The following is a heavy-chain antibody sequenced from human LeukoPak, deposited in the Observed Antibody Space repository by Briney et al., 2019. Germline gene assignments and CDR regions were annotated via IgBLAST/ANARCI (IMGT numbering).Heavy chain of an antibody. CDR3: ATAGIAAAGTLDY. CDR1: GYTLTELS. D-gene: IGHD6-13*01. J-gene: IGHJ4*02. V-gene: IGHV1-24*01. CDR2: FDPEDGET. Sequence: ASVKVSCKVSGYTLTELSMHWVRQAPGKGLEWMGGFDPEDGETIYAQKFQGRVTMTENTSTDTAYMELSSLRSEDTAVYYCATAGIAAAGTLDYWGQGTLVTVSS.